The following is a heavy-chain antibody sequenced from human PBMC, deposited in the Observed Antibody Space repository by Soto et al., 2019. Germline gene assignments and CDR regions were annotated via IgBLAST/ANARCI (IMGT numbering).Heavy chain of an antibody. Sequence: ASAQVSCKASGYTFTNYEINWVRPAPGQELEWLGWDSAYNGERRYAQRVQARVIMTTDTSTTTAYMELRSLRSDDTAVYYCSRGTSIPATGDYWGQGTLVTVPS. D-gene: IGHD6-6*01. CDR2: DSAYNGER. J-gene: IGHJ4*01. V-gene: IGHV1-18*01. CDR3: SRGTSIPATGDY. CDR1: GYTFTNYE.